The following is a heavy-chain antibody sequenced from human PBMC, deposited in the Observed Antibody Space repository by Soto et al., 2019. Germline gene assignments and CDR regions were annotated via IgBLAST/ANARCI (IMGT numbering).Heavy chain of an antibody. V-gene: IGHV3-53*01. Sequence: GSLRLSCAASGFTVSSNYMSWVRQAPGKGLEWVSVIYSGGSTYYADSVKGRFTISRDNSKNTLYLQMNSLRAEDTAVYYCARLGRYYYDSSGYYYPDYWGQGTLVTVSS. CDR1: GFTVSSNY. J-gene: IGHJ4*02. CDR2: IYSGGST. D-gene: IGHD3-22*01. CDR3: ARLGRYYYDSSGYYYPDY.